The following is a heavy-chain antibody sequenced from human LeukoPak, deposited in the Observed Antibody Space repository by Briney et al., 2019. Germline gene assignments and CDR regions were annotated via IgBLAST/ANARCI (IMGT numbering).Heavy chain of an antibody. Sequence: SVKVSCKASGGTFSSYAISWVRQAPGQGLEWMGGIIPIFGTANYAQKFQGRVTITADESTSTAYMELSSLRSEDTAVYYCARDYSSTSCADSCYYDMGVWGKGTTVTVSS. CDR1: GGTFSSYA. V-gene: IGHV1-69*01. CDR2: IIPIFGTA. J-gene: IGHJ6*04. CDR3: ARDYSSTSCADSCYYDMGV. D-gene: IGHD2-2*01.